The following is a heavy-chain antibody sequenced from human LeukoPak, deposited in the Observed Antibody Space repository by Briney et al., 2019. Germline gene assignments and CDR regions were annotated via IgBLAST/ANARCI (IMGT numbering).Heavy chain of an antibody. V-gene: IGHV3-23*01. Sequence: GGSLRLSCAASGFTFSSYAMSWVRQAPGKGLEWVSAISGSGGSTYYADSVRGRFTISRDNSKNTLYLQMNSLRAEDTAVYYCAKGLVWSGYFRDWGQGTLVTVSS. D-gene: IGHD3-3*01. CDR2: ISGSGGST. J-gene: IGHJ4*02. CDR1: GFTFSSYA. CDR3: AKGLVWSGYFRD.